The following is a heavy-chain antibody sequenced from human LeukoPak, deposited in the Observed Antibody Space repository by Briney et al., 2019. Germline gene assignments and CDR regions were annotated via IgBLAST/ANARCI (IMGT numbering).Heavy chain of an antibody. CDR1: GGSINNSSSDY. CDR3: ARHLEYTTSGKAFDV. J-gene: IGHJ3*01. V-gene: IGHV4-39*01. CDR2: IYYTGST. Sequence: KPSETLSLTCTVSGGSINNSSSDYWAWIRQPPGKGLEWIGNIYYTGSTYYTSSLKSRVTMSVDTSKNVFSLTLKSLTSADTAVYYCARHLEYTTSGKAFDVWGQGTLVSVS. D-gene: IGHD3-3*01.